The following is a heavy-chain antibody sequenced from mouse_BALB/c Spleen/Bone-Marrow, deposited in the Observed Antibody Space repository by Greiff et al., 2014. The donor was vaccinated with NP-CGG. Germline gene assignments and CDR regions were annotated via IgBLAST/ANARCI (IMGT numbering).Heavy chain of an antibody. CDR1: GYTFTDNE. CDR2: IDPETGGT. V-gene: IGHV1-15*01. CDR3: RAYYRYDGYAMDY. J-gene: IGHJ4*01. D-gene: IGHD2-14*01. Sequence: QVQLKESGAELVRPGASVTLSCKASGYTFTDNEMHWVKQTPVHGLEWIGAIDPETGGTAYNQKFKGKATLTADKSSSTAYMELRSLTSEDSAVYYCRAYYRYDGYAMDYWGQGTSVTVSS.